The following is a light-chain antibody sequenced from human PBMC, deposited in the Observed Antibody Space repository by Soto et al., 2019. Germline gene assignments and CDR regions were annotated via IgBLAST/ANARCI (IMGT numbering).Light chain of an antibody. CDR3: QTWDTGIGV. J-gene: IGLJ3*02. CDR2: VNSDGTH. V-gene: IGLV4-69*02. Sequence: QPVLTQSPSASASLGASVKLTCTLSSGHRSYAIAWHQQQPEKGPRYLMKVNSDGTHIKGDGIPDRFSGSSSGAERYLTIFSLQSADEADYYCQTWDTGIGVFGGGTKLTVL. CDR1: SGHRSYA.